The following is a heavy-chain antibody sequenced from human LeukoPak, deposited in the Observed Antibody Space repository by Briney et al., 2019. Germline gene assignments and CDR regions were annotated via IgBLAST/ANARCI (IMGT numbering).Heavy chain of an antibody. J-gene: IGHJ6*03. CDR2: INPNSGGT. CDR1: GYTFTGYY. D-gene: IGHD3-3*01. CDR3: ARDYTIFGVVIIPYYYMDV. Sequence: ASVKVSCKASGYTFTGYYMHWVRQAPGQGLEWMGWINPNSGGTNYAQKFQGRVTMTRDTSISTAYMELSRLRSDDTAVYYCARDYTIFGVVIIPYYYMDVWGKGTTVTVSS. V-gene: IGHV1-2*02.